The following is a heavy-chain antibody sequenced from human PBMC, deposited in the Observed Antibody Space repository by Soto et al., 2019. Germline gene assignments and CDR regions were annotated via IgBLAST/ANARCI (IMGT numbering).Heavy chain of an antibody. CDR3: AKRDGYCSSTSCHNPLDY. Sequence: GGSLRLSCAASGFSFSSYAMGWVRQAPGKGLEGVSGIRGRGGTTYYADSVKGRFTISRDNSKNTLYLQMNSLRAEDTAVYYCAKRDGYCSSTSCHNPLDYWGQGTLVTVSS. V-gene: IGHV3-23*01. CDR2: IRGRGGTT. D-gene: IGHD2-2*01. CDR1: GFSFSSYA. J-gene: IGHJ4*02.